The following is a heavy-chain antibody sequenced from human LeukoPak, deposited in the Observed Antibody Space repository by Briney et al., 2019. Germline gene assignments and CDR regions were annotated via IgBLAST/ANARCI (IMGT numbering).Heavy chain of an antibody. CDR1: GFTVSSNY. CDR3: ARDFAPAWEGWNAFDI. J-gene: IGHJ3*02. V-gene: IGHV3-66*01. D-gene: IGHD6-19*01. Sequence: GGSLRLSCAASGFTVSSNYMSWVRQAPGKGLEWVSVIYSGGSTYYADSVKSRFTISRDNSRNTLYLQMNSLRAEDTAVYYCARDFAPAWEGWNAFDIWGQGTMVTVSS. CDR2: IYSGGST.